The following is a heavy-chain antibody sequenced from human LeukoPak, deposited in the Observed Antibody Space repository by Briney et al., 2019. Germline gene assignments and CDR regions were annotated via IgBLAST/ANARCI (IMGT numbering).Heavy chain of an antibody. V-gene: IGHV1-8*01. CDR2: MNPNSGNT. CDR3: ARELGASYCSSTSCLQNWFDP. J-gene: IGHJ5*02. Sequence: ASVKVSCKASGYTLTSYDINWVRQATGQGLEWMGWMNPNSGNTGYAQKFQGRVTMTRNTSISTAYMELSSLRSEDTAVYYCARELGASYCSSTSCLQNWFDPWGQGTLVTVSS. CDR1: GYTLTSYD. D-gene: IGHD2-2*01.